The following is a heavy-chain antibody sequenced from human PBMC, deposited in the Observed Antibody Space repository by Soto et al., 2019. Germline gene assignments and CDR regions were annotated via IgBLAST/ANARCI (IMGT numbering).Heavy chain of an antibody. Sequence: SETLSLTCTVSGGSISSYYWSWIRQPPGKGLEWIGYIYYSGSTNYNPSLKSRVTISVDTSKNQFSLKLSSVTAADTAVYYCARLNDYIWGSYRPTRSYYMDVWGKGTTVTVSS. CDR1: GGSISSYY. D-gene: IGHD3-16*02. V-gene: IGHV4-59*08. CDR3: ARLNDYIWGSYRPTRSYYMDV. J-gene: IGHJ6*03. CDR2: IYYSGST.